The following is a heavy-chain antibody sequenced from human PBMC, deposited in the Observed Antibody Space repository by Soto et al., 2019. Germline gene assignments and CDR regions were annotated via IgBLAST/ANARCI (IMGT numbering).Heavy chain of an antibody. CDR3: ASRDPGTSVDY. CDR1: GGSFTSNNW. J-gene: IGHJ4*02. V-gene: IGHV4-4*02. D-gene: IGHD1-7*01. Sequence: SETLSLTCAVSGGSFTSNNWWTWVRQPPGQGLEWIGEIYRTGSTNYNPSLKSRVTISLDKSENQSSLKVTSLTAADTAVYYCASRDPGTSVDYWGQGTLVTVSS. CDR2: IYRTGST.